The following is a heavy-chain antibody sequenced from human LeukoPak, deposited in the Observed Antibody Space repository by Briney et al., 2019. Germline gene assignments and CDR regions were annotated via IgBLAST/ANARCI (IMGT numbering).Heavy chain of an antibody. CDR1: GYTFTSYD. CDR2: MNPDSGNT. CDR3: AREFGDSYYEGDWFDP. V-gene: IGHV1-8*01. Sequence: ASVKVSCKASGYTFTSYDINWVRQATGQGLGWMGWMNPDSGNTGYAQKFQGRVTMTRNTSISTAYMELSSLRSEDTAVYYCAREFGDSYYEGDWFDPWGQGTLVTVSS. D-gene: IGHD3-10*01. J-gene: IGHJ5*02.